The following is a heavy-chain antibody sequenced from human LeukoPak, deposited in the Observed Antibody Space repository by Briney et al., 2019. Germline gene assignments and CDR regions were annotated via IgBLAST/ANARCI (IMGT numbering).Heavy chain of an antibody. J-gene: IGHJ4*02. CDR3: AKGSSSWPRTFDY. CDR1: GFTFSSYA. Sequence: GGSLRLSCAASGFTFSSYAMSWVRQAPGKGLEGVSAISGSGGSTYYADSVKGRFTIFRDNSKNTLYLQMNSLRAEDTAVYYCAKGSSSWPRTFDYWGQGTLVTVSS. D-gene: IGHD6-13*01. V-gene: IGHV3-23*01. CDR2: ISGSGGST.